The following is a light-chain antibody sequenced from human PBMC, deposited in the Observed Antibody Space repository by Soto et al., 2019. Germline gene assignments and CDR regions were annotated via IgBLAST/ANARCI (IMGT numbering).Light chain of an antibody. Sequence: EIVMTQSPATLSVSPGERATLSCRASQSVSSNLAWYQQKPGQAPRLLIYGASTRATGIPARFSGSGSGIEFSLTISSLQSEDFAVYYCQQYNSWPPLTFGGGTKVVIK. J-gene: IGKJ4*01. CDR2: GAS. CDR3: QQYNSWPPLT. CDR1: QSVSSN. V-gene: IGKV3-15*01.